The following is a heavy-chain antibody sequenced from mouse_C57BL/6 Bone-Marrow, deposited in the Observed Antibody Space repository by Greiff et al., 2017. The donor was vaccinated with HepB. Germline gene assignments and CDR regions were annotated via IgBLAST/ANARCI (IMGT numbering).Heavy chain of an antibody. CDR2: IDPSDSYT. J-gene: IGHJ3*01. D-gene: IGHD4-1*01. CDR1: GYTFTSYW. V-gene: IGHV1-69*01. CDR3: ARSLGAWFAY. Sequence: QVQLQQPGAELVMPGASVKLSCKAFGYTFTSYWMHWVKQRPGQGLEWIGEIDPSDSYTNYNQKFKGKSTLTVDKSSSTAYMQLSSLTSEDSAVYYCARSLGAWFAYWGQGTLVTVSA.